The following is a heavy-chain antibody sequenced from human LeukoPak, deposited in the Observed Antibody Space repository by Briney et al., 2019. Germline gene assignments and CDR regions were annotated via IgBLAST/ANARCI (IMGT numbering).Heavy chain of an antibody. CDR2: ISGCGGST. Sequence: GGSLRLSCVASGFSSTTHAMGWVRQAPGKGLEWVSHISGCGGSTKYSGSVKGRFTISRDNSKNTLYLQINSLRADDTAVYYCTRDLMDYDVSTGLHHYYMDVWGQGTTVTVSS. J-gene: IGHJ6*02. CDR3: TRDLMDYDVSTGLHHYYMDV. CDR1: GFSSTTHA. V-gene: IGHV3-23*01. D-gene: IGHD3-9*01.